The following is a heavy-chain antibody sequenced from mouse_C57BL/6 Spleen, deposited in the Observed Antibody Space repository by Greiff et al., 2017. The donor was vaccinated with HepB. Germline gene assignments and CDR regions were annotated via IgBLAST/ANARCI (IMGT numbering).Heavy chain of an antibody. D-gene: IGHD1-1*01. CDR1: GYTFTNYW. V-gene: IGHV1-63*01. CDR2: IYPGGGYT. Sequence: QVQLKESGAELVRPGTSVKMSCKASGYTFTNYWIGWAKQRPGHGLEWIGDIYPGGGYTNYNEKFKGKATLTADKSSSTAYMQFSSLTSEDSAIYYCARSGSRGFDYWGQGTTLTVSS. J-gene: IGHJ2*01. CDR3: ARSGSRGFDY.